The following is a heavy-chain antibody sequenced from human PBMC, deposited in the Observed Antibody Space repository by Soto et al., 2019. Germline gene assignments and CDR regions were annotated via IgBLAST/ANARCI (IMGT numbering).Heavy chain of an antibody. Sequence: QVQLVQSGAEVKKPGSSVRVSCKASGGTFSSYAISWVRQAPGQGLEWVGGIIPIFGTANYAQKFQGRVTITADESTSTAYMEMSSLRSEDTAVYYWARGPSSSGNYYYSGMDVWGQGTTVTVSS. CDR2: IIPIFGTA. J-gene: IGHJ6*02. CDR1: GGTFSSYA. V-gene: IGHV1-69*01. CDR3: ARGPSSSGNYYYSGMDV. D-gene: IGHD6-6*01.